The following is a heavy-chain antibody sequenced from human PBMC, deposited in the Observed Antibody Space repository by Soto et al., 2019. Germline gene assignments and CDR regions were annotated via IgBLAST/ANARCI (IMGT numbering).Heavy chain of an antibody. CDR1: GGTFSNYP. CDR2: IIPIFGTV. D-gene: IGHD5-12*01. Sequence: QVQLVQSGAAVKKPGSSVKVSCKASGGTFSNYPISWVRQAPGQGLEWMGGIIPIFGTVNYAQKVQGRVTITADESTSTAYMELSSLRSEDTAVYYCARGNHRWLQLWYFDLWGRGTLVTVSS. J-gene: IGHJ2*01. V-gene: IGHV1-69*12. CDR3: ARGNHRWLQLWYFDL.